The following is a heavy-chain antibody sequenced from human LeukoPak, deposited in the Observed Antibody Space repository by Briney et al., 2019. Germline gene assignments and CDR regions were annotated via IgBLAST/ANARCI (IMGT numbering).Heavy chain of an antibody. J-gene: IGHJ3*01. D-gene: IGHD3-16*02. CDR2: ISYSGANS. CDR1: AFTFSGSA. V-gene: IGHV3-23*01. Sequence: RGSLRLSWAASAFTFSGSAMSWVRQAPWEGLEWVSLISYSGANSYYTDSVRGRFTISRDKSKDTLFLQMNSLSAEDTAIYYCARDMQLSTWGRGTMDTVSS. CDR3: ARDMQLST.